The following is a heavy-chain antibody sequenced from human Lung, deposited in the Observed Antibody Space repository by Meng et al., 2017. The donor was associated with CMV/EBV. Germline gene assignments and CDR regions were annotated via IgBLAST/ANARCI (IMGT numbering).Heavy chain of an antibody. Sequence: ESXKISXAASGFTFSSYAMHWVRQAPGKGLEYVSAISSNGGSTYYADSVKGRFTISRDNSKNTLYLQMGSLRAEDMAVYYCARDHDYDFWSGYVDYWGQGTLVXVSS. CDR2: ISSNGGST. V-gene: IGHV3-64*02. CDR1: GFTFSSYA. D-gene: IGHD3-3*01. CDR3: ARDHDYDFWSGYVDY. J-gene: IGHJ4*02.